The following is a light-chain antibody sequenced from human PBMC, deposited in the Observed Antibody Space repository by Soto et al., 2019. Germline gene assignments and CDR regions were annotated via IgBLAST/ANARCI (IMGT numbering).Light chain of an antibody. CDR3: SSYTSSSTLL. V-gene: IGLV2-14*01. J-gene: IGLJ2*01. Sequence: QSALTQPASVSGSPGQSITISCTGTSSDVGGYNYVSWYQQHPGKAPKLMIYEVSNRPTGVTNRFSGSKSGNTACMTISGLQAEDEDDYYCSSYTSSSTLLFGGGTKLTVL. CDR2: EVS. CDR1: SSDVGGYNY.